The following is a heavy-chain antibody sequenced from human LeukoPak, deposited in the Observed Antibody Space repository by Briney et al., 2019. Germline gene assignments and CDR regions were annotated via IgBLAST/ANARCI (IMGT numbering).Heavy chain of an antibody. V-gene: IGHV3-23*01. CDR3: AKGVSSGWYPFDF. CDR2: ISGSGGNT. CDR1: GFTFSNYA. D-gene: IGHD6-19*01. Sequence: GSLRLSCATSGFTFSNYAMTWVRQAPGKGLEWVSAISGSGGNTYYADSVKGRFTISRDNSKNTLYLQMNSLRAEDTAVYYCAKGVSSGWYPFDFWGQGTLVTVSS. J-gene: IGHJ4*02.